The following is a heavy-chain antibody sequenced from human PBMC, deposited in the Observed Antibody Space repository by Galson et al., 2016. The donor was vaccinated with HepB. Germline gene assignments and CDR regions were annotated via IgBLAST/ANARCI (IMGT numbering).Heavy chain of an antibody. Sequence: SLRLSCAASGFTFRTYAMTWVRQAPGKGLEWVAGISSSGGNTYYADSVKGRFTISRDNSKNTLYVQMNSLRAEDTAIYYCVQQSSSWVTPYYFDYWGQGAPVTVSS. J-gene: IGHJ4*02. V-gene: IGHV3-23*01. CDR2: ISSSGGNT. CDR3: VQQSSSWVTPYYFDY. D-gene: IGHD6-13*01. CDR1: GFTFRTYA.